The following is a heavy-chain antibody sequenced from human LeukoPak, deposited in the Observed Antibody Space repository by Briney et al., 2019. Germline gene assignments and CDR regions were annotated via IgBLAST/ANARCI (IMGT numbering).Heavy chain of an antibody. Sequence: GGSLRLSCAASGFTFSTYWMHWVRHAPGKGLVWVSRIRSDGSTTDYADSVKGRFIISRDKAKNTLYLQINSLRAEDTAVYYCAREDYDYSGDSFAFDIWGRGTVVTVSS. CDR2: IRSDGSTT. CDR3: AREDYDYSGDSFAFDI. J-gene: IGHJ3*02. CDR1: GFTFSTYW. V-gene: IGHV3-74*01. D-gene: IGHD4-23*01.